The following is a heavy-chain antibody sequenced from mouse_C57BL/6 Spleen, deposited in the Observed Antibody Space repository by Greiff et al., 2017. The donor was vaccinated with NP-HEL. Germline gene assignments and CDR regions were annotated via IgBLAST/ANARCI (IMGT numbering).Heavy chain of an antibody. CDR3: AAHYDVGDYAMDY. V-gene: IGHV1-55*01. J-gene: IGHJ4*01. D-gene: IGHD2-4*01. Sequence: QVQLKQPGAELVKPGASVKMSCKASGYTFTSYWITWVKQRPGQGLEWIGDIYPGSGSTNYNEKFKSKATLTVDTSSSTAYMQLSSLTSEDSAVYYCAAHYDVGDYAMDYWGQGTSVTVSS. CDR2: IYPGSGST. CDR1: GYTFTSYW.